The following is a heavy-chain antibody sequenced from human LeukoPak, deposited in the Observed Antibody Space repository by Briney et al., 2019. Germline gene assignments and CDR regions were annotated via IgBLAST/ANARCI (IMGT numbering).Heavy chain of an antibody. D-gene: IGHD2-15*01. V-gene: IGHV1-69*06. CDR1: GGTFSNYA. CDR3: ARDSGSGWFDP. CDR2: IIPIFGTA. Sequence: GASVKVSCKASGGTFSNYAISWVRQAPGQGLEWMGGIIPIFGTANYAQKFRGRVTITADKSTRAAYMELSSLRSEDTAVYYCARDSGSGWFDPWGQGTLVTVSS. J-gene: IGHJ5*02.